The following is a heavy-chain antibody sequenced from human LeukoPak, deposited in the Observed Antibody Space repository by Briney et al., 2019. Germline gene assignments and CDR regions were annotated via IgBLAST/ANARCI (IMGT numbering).Heavy chain of an antibody. CDR1: DGSITYSSYY. D-gene: IGHD3-16*02. Sequence: SETLSLTCTVSDGSITYSSYYWGWIRQPPGKGLEWIGSIYYSGSTYYNPSLKSRVTISVDTSKNQFSLNLSSLTAADTAVYYCARDYRGTYPPGYFDYWGQGTLVTVSS. CDR3: ARDYRGTYPPGYFDY. J-gene: IGHJ4*02. CDR2: IYYSGST. V-gene: IGHV4-39*07.